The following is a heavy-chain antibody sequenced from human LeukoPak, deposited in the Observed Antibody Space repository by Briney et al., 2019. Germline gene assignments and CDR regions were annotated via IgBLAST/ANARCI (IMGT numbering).Heavy chain of an antibody. V-gene: IGHV1-18*01. J-gene: IGHJ5*02. CDR2: ISAYNGNT. CDR1: GYTFTSYG. D-gene: IGHD4-17*01. Sequence: ASVKVSCKASGYTFTSYGISWVRQAPGQGLEWMGWISAYNGNTNYAQKLQGRVTMTTDTSTSTAYMEMRSLRSDDTAVYCCARSAPDRGEYANWFDPWGQGTLVTLPS. CDR3: ARSAPDRGEYANWFDP.